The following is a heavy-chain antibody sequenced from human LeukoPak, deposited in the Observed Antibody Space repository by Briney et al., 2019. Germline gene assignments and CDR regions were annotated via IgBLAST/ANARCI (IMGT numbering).Heavy chain of an antibody. CDR3: ASGAMVRGVGEYYFDY. J-gene: IGHJ4*02. V-gene: IGHV1-69*13. CDR1: GYTFTGYY. CDR2: IIPILGTA. D-gene: IGHD3-10*01. Sequence: GASVKVSCKASGYTFTGYYMHWVRQAPGQGLEGMGGIIPILGTANYTQKFHGRVTITADEATSTASMELSSLRSEDTAVYYCASGAMVRGVGEYYFDYWGQGTLVTVSS.